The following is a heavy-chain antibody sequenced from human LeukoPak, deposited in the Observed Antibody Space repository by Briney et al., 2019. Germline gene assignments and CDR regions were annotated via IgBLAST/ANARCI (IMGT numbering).Heavy chain of an antibody. J-gene: IGHJ4*02. Sequence: SETLSLTCTVSGGSISSSSYYWGWIRQPPGKGLEWIGSIYYSGSTYYNPSLKSRVTISVDTSKNQFSLKLSSVTAADTAVYYCAKTGTTGTINYWGQGALVTVSS. V-gene: IGHV4-39*01. D-gene: IGHD1-1*01. CDR1: GGSISSSSYY. CDR2: IYYSGST. CDR3: AKTGTTGTINY.